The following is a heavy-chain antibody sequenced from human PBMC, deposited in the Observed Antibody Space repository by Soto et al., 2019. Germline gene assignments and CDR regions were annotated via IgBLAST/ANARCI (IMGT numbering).Heavy chain of an antibody. CDR3: AREYSSSSSFDY. V-gene: IGHV4-61*08. CDR1: GGSVSSGGYY. CDR2: IYYSGST. D-gene: IGHD6-6*01. Sequence: SETLSLTCTVSGGSVSSGGYYWSWIRQPPGKGLEWIGYIYYSGSTNYNPSLKSRVTISVDTSKNQFSPKLSSVTAADTAVYYCAREYSSSSSFDYWGQGTLVTVSS. J-gene: IGHJ4*02.